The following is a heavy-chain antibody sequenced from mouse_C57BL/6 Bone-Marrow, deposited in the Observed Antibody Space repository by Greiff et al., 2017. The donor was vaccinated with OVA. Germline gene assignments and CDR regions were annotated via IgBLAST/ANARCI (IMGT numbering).Heavy chain of an antibody. CDR1: GYTFTSYW. CDR3: AGGGYGYAMDY. CDR2: IDPSDSET. D-gene: IGHD2-2*01. Sequence: VQLQQPGAELVRPGSSVKLSCKASGYTFTSYWMHWVKQRPIQGLEWIGNIDPSDSETHYNQKFKDKATLTVDKSSSTAYMQLSSLTSEDSAVYDCAGGGYGYAMDYWGQGTSVTVSS. V-gene: IGHV1-52*01. J-gene: IGHJ4*01.